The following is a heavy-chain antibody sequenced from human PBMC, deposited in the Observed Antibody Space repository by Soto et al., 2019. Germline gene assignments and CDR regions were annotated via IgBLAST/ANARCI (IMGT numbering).Heavy chain of an antibody. CDR3: ARGGGSSGYPLGY. D-gene: IGHD3-22*01. CDR2: IYYSGST. J-gene: IGHJ4*02. Sequence: SETLSLTCTVSGGSISSYYWSWIRQPPGKGLEWIGYIYYSGSTNYNPSLKSRVTISVDTSKNQFSLKLSSVTAADTAVYYCARGGGSSGYPLGYWGQGTLVTVS. CDR1: GGSISSYY. V-gene: IGHV4-59*01.